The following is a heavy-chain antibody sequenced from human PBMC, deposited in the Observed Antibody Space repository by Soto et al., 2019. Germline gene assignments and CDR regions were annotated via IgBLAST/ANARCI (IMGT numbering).Heavy chain of an antibody. J-gene: IGHJ6*02. D-gene: IGHD6-13*01. V-gene: IGHV4-30-4*01. CDR1: GGSISSGDYY. CDR2: IYYSGST. Sequence: PSETLSLTCTVSGGSISSGDYYWSWIRQPPGKGLEWIGYIYYSGSTYYNPSLKSRVTISVDTSKNQFSLKLSSVTAADTAVYYCARDRLWYSSSWYVYCMDVWGQGTTVTV. CDR3: ARDRLWYSSSWYVYCMDV.